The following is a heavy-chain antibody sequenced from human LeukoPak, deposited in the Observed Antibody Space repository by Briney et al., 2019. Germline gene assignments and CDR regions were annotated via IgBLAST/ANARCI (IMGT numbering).Heavy chain of an antibody. CDR2: ISSSSSTI. J-gene: IGHJ6*02. CDR3: ARDMNYDIGERSYYYGMDV. D-gene: IGHD3-9*01. Sequence: GGSLRLSCAASGFTFSSYSMNWVRQAPGKGLEWVSYISSSSSTIYYADSVKGRFTISRDNAKNSLYLQMNSLRDEDTAVYYCARDMNYDIGERSYYYGMDVWGQGTTVTVSS. CDR1: GFTFSSYS. V-gene: IGHV3-48*02.